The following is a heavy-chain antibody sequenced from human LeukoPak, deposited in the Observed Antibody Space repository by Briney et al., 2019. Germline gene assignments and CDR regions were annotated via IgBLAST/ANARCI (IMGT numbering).Heavy chain of an antibody. Sequence: GGSLRLSCAASGFTFSSYAMHWVRQAPGKGLEYVSAISSNGGSTYYANSVKGRFTISRDNSKNTLYLQIGSLRAEDTAIYYCARENWYLYNNNWYKTWFDPWGQGTLVTVSS. V-gene: IGHV3-64*01. D-gene: IGHD6-13*01. J-gene: IGHJ5*02. CDR2: ISSNGGST. CDR3: ARENWYLYNNNWYKTWFDP. CDR1: GFTFSSYA.